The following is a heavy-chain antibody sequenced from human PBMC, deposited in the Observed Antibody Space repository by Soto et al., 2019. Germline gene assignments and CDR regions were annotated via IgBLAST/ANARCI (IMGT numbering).Heavy chain of an antibody. CDR3: ARVVPYYYDSSGYYYKDY. CDR1: GYTFISYG. Sequence: QVQLVQSGAEVKKPGASVKVSCKASGYTFISYGISWVRQAPGQGLEWMGWISAYNGNTNYAQKLQGRVTMTTDTSTSTAYMELRSLSSDDTAVYYCARVVPYYYDSSGYYYKDYWGQGTLVTVSS. J-gene: IGHJ4*02. V-gene: IGHV1-18*01. D-gene: IGHD3-22*01. CDR2: ISAYNGNT.